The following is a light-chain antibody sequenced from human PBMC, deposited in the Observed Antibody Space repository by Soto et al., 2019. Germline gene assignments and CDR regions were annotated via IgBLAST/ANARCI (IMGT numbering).Light chain of an antibody. CDR1: DPNIGSNY. J-gene: IGLJ1*01. V-gene: IGLV1-47*02. Sequence: QSVLTQPPSASGTPGQRVTISCSGSDPNIGSNYVYWYQQLPGAAPKLLIYTNNQRPSGVPDRFSGSKSGTSASLAISGLRSEDEADYYCATWDDSLSGYVFGPGTKVTVL. CDR2: TNN. CDR3: ATWDDSLSGYV.